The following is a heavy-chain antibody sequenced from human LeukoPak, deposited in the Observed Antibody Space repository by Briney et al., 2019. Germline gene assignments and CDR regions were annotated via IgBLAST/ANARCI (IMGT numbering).Heavy chain of an antibody. V-gene: IGHV3-30*02. Sequence: RGSLRLSCAASGFTFSSYGMHWVRQAPGKGLEWVAFIRYDGINKYYADSVKGRFTISRDNSKNTLYLQMNSLRAEDTAVYYCAKRGDSYGTLDYWGQGTLVTVSS. J-gene: IGHJ4*02. CDR1: GFTFSSYG. CDR3: AKRGDSYGTLDY. D-gene: IGHD5-18*01. CDR2: IRYDGINK.